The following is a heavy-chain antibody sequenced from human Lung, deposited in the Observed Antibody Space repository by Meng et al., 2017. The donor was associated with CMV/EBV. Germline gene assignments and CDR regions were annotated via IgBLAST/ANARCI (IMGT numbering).Heavy chain of an antibody. V-gene: IGHV3-23*01. D-gene: IGHD2-2*01. J-gene: IGHJ4*02. CDR2: VSGSGGST. CDR1: GFTFSSYA. CDR3: AKDPVPADLYYFDY. Sequence: GESLKIPCSASGFTFSSYAMSWVRQAPGKGLEWVSAVSGSGGSTYYADSVKGRFTISRDNSKNTLYLQMNSLRAEDTAVYYCAKDPVPADLYYFDYWGQGXLVTVSS.